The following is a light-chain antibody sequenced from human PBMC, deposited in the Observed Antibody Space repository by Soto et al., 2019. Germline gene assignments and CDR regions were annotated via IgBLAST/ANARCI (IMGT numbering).Light chain of an antibody. Sequence: QSALTQPPSASGSPGQSVTISCTGTSSDVGAYNYVSWYQQHPGKAPKLMIYEVTKRPSGVPARFSGSKSGNTASLTVSGLQAEDEADCYCSSHGGIKNVVFGGGTKVTVL. CDR2: EVT. V-gene: IGLV2-8*01. CDR3: SSHGGIKNVV. CDR1: SSDVGAYNY. J-gene: IGLJ2*01.